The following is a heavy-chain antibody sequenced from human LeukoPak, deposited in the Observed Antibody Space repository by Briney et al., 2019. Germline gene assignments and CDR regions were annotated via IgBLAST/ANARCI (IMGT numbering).Heavy chain of an antibody. J-gene: IGHJ4*02. CDR1: GFTFSSYS. Sequence: PGGSLRLSCAASGFTFSSYSMNWVRQAPGKGLEWVSSISSSSSYIYYADSVKGRFTISRDNAKNSLYLQMNSPRAEDTAVYYCARDLAGATAYWGQGTLVTVSS. V-gene: IGHV3-21*01. CDR3: ARDLAGATAY. CDR2: ISSSSSYI. D-gene: IGHD1-26*01.